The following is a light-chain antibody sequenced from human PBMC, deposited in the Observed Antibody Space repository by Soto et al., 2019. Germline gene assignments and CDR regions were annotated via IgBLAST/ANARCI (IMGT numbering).Light chain of an antibody. CDR3: GTWDSSLSVVV. J-gene: IGLJ2*01. V-gene: IGLV1-51*01. CDR1: SSNIGNNY. Sequence: QSALTQPPSVSAAPGQKVTISCSGSSSNIGNNYVSWYQQLPGAAPKLLIDDNDKRPSGIPDRFSGSKSGTSATLGITGRQTGDEDDYFCGTWDSSLSVVVFGGGTKVTVL. CDR2: DND.